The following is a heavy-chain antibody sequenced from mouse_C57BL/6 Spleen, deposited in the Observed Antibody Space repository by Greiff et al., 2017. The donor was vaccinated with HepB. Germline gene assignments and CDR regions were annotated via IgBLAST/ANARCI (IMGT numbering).Heavy chain of an antibody. V-gene: IGHV3-6*01. CDR2: ISYDGSN. J-gene: IGHJ2*01. D-gene: IGHD1-1*01. Sequence: EVQLQESGPGLVKPSQSLSLTCSVTGYSITSGYYWNWIRQFPGNKLEWMGYISYDGSNNYNPSLKNRISITRDTSKNQFFLKLNSVTTEDTATYYCARDDHYYGSPFDYWGQGTTLTVSS. CDR3: ARDDHYYGSPFDY. CDR1: GYSITSGYY.